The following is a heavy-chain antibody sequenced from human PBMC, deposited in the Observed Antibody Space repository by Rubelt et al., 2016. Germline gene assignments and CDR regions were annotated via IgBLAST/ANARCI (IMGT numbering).Heavy chain of an antibody. CDR3: ARESSSGWYIDY. CDR1: GYTFTGYY. CDR2: INPNSGGT. Sequence: QVQLVQPGAEVKKPGASVKVSCKASGYTFTGYYMHWVRQAPGQGLEWVGRINPNSGGTNYAQKFKGRVTRTRDTSITTAYMELSRLRSDDTAVFYCARESSSGWYIDYWGQGTLVTVSS. D-gene: IGHD6-19*01. V-gene: IGHV1-2*06. J-gene: IGHJ4*02.